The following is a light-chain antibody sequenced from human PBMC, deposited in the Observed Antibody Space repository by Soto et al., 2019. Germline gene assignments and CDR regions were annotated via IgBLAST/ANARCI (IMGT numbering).Light chain of an antibody. J-gene: IGKJ1*01. CDR2: GAS. CDR3: QQYGASTWT. CDR1: QNVNNNY. Sequence: EIVMTQSPGTLSLSPGERAILSCRASQNVNNNYLAWYQQKPGQSPRLLIYGASSRATGIPDRFSGSGSGTDFTLTINRLEPEDFVVYFCQQYGASTWTFGQGTKVEIK. V-gene: IGKV3-20*01.